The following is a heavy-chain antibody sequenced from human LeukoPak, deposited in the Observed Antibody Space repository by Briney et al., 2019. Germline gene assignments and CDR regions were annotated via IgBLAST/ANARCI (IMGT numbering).Heavy chain of an antibody. J-gene: IGHJ4*02. CDR1: GFTFSSYG. Sequence: GGSLRLSCAASGFTFSSYGMHWVRQAPGKGLEWVAVIWYDGSNKYYADSVKGRFTISRGNSKNTLYLQMNSLRAEDTAVYYCAKELQAGWYYFDYWGQGTLVTVSS. CDR2: IWYDGSNK. CDR3: AKELQAGWYYFDY. D-gene: IGHD6-19*01. V-gene: IGHV3-33*06.